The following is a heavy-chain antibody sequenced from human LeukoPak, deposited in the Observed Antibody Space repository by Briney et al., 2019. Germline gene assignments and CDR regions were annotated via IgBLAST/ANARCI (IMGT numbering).Heavy chain of an antibody. CDR2: ISSSGSTI. CDR1: GFTFSSYE. Sequence: PGGSLRLSCAASGFTFSSYEMNWVRQAPGKGLEWVSYISSSGSTIYYADSVEGRFTISRDNAKNSLYLQMNSLRAEDTAVYYCAKYCSGGSCYSGYYYYGMDVWGKGTTVTVSS. J-gene: IGHJ6*04. D-gene: IGHD2-15*01. CDR3: AKYCSGGSCYSGYYYYGMDV. V-gene: IGHV3-48*03.